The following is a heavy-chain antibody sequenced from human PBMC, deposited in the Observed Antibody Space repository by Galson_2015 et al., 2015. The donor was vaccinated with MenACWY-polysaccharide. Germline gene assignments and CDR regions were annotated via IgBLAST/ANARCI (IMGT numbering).Heavy chain of an antibody. J-gene: IGHJ4*02. CDR1: GFTFSSYA. V-gene: IGHV3-23*01. CDR2: ISGSGGST. CDR3: AKDTTSQMTTVTSFEN. D-gene: IGHD4-17*01. Sequence: SLRLSCAAPGFTFSSYAMGWVRQAPGKGLEWVSAISGSGGSTYYADSVKGRFNISRDNSKNTLYLQMSSLRAEDTAIYYCAKDTTSQMTTVTSFENWGQGTLVAVSS.